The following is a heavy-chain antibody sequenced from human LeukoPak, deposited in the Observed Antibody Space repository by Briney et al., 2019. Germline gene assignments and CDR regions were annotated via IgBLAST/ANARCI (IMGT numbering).Heavy chain of an antibody. CDR3: ARVLHSSERGMDV. J-gene: IGHJ6*04. V-gene: IGHV4-39*07. Sequence: SETLSLTFTVSGGSISSSSYYWGWIRQPPGKGLEWIGSIYYSGSTNYNPSLKSRVTISVDTSKNQFSLKLSSVTAADTAVYYCARVLHSSERGMDVWGKGTTVTVSS. CDR1: GGSISSSSYY. CDR2: IYYSGST. D-gene: IGHD2-15*01.